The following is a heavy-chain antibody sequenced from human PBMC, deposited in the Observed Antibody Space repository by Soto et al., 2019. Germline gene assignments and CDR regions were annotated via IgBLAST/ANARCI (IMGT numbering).Heavy chain of an antibody. CDR3: AVISSSFGAVDY. D-gene: IGHD6-6*01. Sequence: PGESLKISCKGSGYSFAGYWISWVRQMPGKGLEWMGRIDPSDSYTNYSPSFQGHVTISADKSISTAYLQWSSLKASDTAMYYCAVISSSFGAVDYWGQGTLVTVSS. V-gene: IGHV5-10-1*01. J-gene: IGHJ4*02. CDR2: IDPSDSYT. CDR1: GYSFAGYW.